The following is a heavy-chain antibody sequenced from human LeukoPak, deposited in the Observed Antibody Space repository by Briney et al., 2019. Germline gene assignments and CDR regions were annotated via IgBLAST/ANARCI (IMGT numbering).Heavy chain of an antibody. CDR3: ARLGDPYYFDY. V-gene: IGHV4-61*08. D-gene: IGHD2-21*02. CDR1: GGSISSGGYY. Sequence: SQTLSLTCTVSGGSISSGGYYWSWIRQPPGKGLEWIGYIYYSGSTNYNPSLKSRVTISVDTSKNQFSLKLSSVTAADTAVYYCARLGDPYYFDYWGQGTLVTVSS. J-gene: IGHJ4*02. CDR2: IYYSGST.